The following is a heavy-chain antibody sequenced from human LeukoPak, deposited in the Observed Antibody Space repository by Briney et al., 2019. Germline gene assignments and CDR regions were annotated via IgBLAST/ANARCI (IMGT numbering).Heavy chain of an antibody. CDR3: ARDRQLQYFDY. CDR1: GFTFRNHG. V-gene: IGHV3-33*01. J-gene: IGHJ4*02. D-gene: IGHD3-9*01. Sequence: GTSLRLSCAASGFTFRNHGMHWVRQAPGKGLEWVAVIWYDGSNQLYADSVKGRFTISRDNSNNTLHLQMNSLRAEDTAVYYCARDRQLQYFDYWGQGTLVTVSS. CDR2: IWYDGSNQ.